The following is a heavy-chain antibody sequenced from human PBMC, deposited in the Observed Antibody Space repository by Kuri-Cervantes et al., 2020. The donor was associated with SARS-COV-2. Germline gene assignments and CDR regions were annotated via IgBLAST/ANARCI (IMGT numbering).Heavy chain of an antibody. CDR2: ISSSSSTI. D-gene: IGHD1-7*01. Sequence: GGSLRLSCAASGFTFSSYSMNWVRQAPGKGLEWVSYISSSSSTIYYADSVKGRFTISRDNAKNSLYLQMNSLRDEDTAVYYCAREGVTGTTYYYYYGMGVWGQGTTVTVSS. CDR1: GFTFSSYS. V-gene: IGHV3-48*02. J-gene: IGHJ6*02. CDR3: AREGVTGTTYYYYYGMGV.